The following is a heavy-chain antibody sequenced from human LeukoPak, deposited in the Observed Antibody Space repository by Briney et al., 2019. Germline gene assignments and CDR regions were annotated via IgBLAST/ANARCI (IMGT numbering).Heavy chain of an antibody. CDR2: IRYDGSNK. Sequence: GGSLRLSCAASGLTFSSYGMHWVRQAPGKGLEWVAFIRYDGSNKYYADSVKGRFTISRDNSKNTLYLQMNSLRAEDTAVYYCAKDGGSGYSYGYDPKGYYFDYWGQGTLVTVSS. V-gene: IGHV3-30*02. CDR3: AKDGGSGYSYGYDPKGYYFDY. D-gene: IGHD5-18*01. CDR1: GLTFSSYG. J-gene: IGHJ4*02.